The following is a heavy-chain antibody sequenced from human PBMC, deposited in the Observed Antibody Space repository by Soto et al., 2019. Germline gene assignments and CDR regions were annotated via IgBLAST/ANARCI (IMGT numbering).Heavy chain of an antibody. V-gene: IGHV3-30*04. CDR1: GFSFSSYT. J-gene: IGHJ3*02. CDR3: ARGSWVITAFDI. CDR2: ISHDGGDK. D-gene: IGHD3-22*01. Sequence: GGSLRLSCAASGFSFSSYTMHWVRQTPGKGLERVAVISHDGGDKYYADSVKGRFTISRDNAKNTLYLQMNSLRAEDTAVYYCARGSWVITAFDIWGQGTMVTVSS.